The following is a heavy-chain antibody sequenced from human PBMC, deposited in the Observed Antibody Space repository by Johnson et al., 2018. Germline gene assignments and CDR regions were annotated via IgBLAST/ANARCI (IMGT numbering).Heavy chain of an antibody. CDR1: GGSISGNIYR. J-gene: IGHJ6*02. CDR3: ARRDTTSGGDV. D-gene: IGHD3-10*01. CDR2: LHFSGNT. V-gene: IGHV4-39*01. Sequence: QVQLQESGPGLVKPSETLSLTCTVFGGSISGNIYRWGWIRQAPGTGLEWIGNLHFSGNTAYNPSLRSRVSMSVDRSTNQFSLKLRTVTAADTAVYYWARRDTTSGGDVWGQGTTVTVSS.